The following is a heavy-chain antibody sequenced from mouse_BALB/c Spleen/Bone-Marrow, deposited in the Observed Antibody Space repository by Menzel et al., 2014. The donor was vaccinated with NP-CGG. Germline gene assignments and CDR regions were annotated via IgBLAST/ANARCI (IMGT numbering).Heavy chain of an antibody. CDR1: GYTFTSYW. CDR3: TRDDGSPFAY. Sequence: LVRPGASVKLSCKASGYTFTSYWINWVKQRPGQGLEWIGNIYPSDSYTNYNQKFKDKATLTVDKSSSTAYMQLSSPTSEDSAVYYCTRDDGSPFAYWGQGTLVTVSA. D-gene: IGHD2-3*01. V-gene: IGHV1-69*02. CDR2: IYPSDSYT. J-gene: IGHJ3*01.